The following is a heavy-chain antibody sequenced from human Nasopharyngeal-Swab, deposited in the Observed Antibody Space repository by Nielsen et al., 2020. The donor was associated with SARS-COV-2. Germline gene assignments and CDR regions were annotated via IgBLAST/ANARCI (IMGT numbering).Heavy chain of an antibody. D-gene: IGHD2-15*01. Sequence: GESLKISCAASGFSFSDSAIHWVRQASGQGLEWVGRIRSTGNNYATAYAASVKGRFIIFRDDPTNTAYLQMNSLKTEDTAVYYCTRCGGGCYSGRDYWGQGTLVTVSS. CDR3: TRCGGGCYSGRDY. J-gene: IGHJ4*02. V-gene: IGHV3-73*01. CDR2: IRSTGNNYAT. CDR1: GFSFSDSA.